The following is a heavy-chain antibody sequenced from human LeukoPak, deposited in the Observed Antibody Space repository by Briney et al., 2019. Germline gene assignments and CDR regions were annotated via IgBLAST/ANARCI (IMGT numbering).Heavy chain of an antibody. CDR1: GDSLRTTTYY. CDR3: ARDTAMVGGYFDY. Sequence: SETLSLTCTVSGDSLRTTTYYWNWIRQPPGKGLEWIGGLYHSGTIYYNPSLKSRVTISADKSKNHFSLKLTSVTAADTAVYYCARDTAMVGGYFDYWGQGTLVTVSS. D-gene: IGHD5-18*01. CDR2: LYHSGTI. J-gene: IGHJ4*02. V-gene: IGHV4-39*07.